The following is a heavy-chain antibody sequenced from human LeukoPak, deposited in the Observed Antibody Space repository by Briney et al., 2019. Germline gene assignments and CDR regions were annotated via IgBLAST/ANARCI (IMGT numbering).Heavy chain of an antibody. D-gene: IGHD4-23*01. CDR3: AKLGGGKGRFDY. V-gene: IGHV3-23*01. Sequence: PSETLSLTCAVYGGSITGYYWSWIRQTPGRGLEWVSAISGSGGSTYYADSVKGRFTISRDNSKNTLYLQMNSLRAEDTAVYYCAKLGGGKGRFDYWGQGTLVTVSS. CDR1: GGSITGYY. J-gene: IGHJ4*02. CDR2: ISGSGGST.